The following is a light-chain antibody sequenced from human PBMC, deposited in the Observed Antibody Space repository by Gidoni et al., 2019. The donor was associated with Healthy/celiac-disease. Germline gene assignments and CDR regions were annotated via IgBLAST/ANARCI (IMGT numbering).Light chain of an antibody. Sequence: SYELTQPPPVPVSPGQTASITCSGDKLGDKYACWYQQKPGQSPVLVIYQDSKRPSGIPERFSGSNSGNTATLTISGTQAMDEADYYCQAWDSSTAFYVFGTGTKVTVL. V-gene: IGLV3-1*01. CDR2: QDS. CDR3: QAWDSSTAFYV. J-gene: IGLJ1*01. CDR1: KLGDKY.